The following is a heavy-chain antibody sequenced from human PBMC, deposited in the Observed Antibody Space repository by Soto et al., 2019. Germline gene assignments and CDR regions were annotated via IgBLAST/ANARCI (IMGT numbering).Heavy chain of an antibody. Sequence: QVQLQESGPGLVKPSETLSLTCSVSGGSMRSSDYYWGWIRQPPNKGLEWIGSMHYSGSTFYNPSPKSRVTISVDTSKNQFSLKLTSVTAADTAVYYCARPGYSSSWYWFDPWGQGTLVTVSS. CDR3: ARPGYSSSWYWFDP. V-gene: IGHV4-39*01. J-gene: IGHJ5*02. CDR2: MHYSGST. CDR1: GGSMRSSDYY. D-gene: IGHD6-13*01.